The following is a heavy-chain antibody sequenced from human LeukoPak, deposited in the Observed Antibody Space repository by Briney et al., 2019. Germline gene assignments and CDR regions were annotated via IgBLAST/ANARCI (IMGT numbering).Heavy chain of an antibody. J-gene: IGHJ6*02. V-gene: IGHV3-7*01. CDR3: AKYCGGDCYGMDV. CDR1: GFTFSSHW. Sequence: PGGSLRLSCTASGFTFSSHWMSWVRQAPGKGLEWVANIKQDGSEKDYVDSVKGRFTISRDNAKNSLYLQMNSLRAEDTAVYYCAKYCGGDCYGMDVWGQGTTVTVSS. D-gene: IGHD2-21*01. CDR2: IKQDGSEK.